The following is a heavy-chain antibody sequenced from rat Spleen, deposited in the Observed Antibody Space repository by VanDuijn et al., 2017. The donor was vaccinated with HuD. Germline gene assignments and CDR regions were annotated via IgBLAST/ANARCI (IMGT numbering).Heavy chain of an antibody. D-gene: IGHD1-2*01. V-gene: IGHV5-31*01. CDR3: ATHGTMAARSGYYFDY. Sequence: EVQLVESGGGLVQPGRSLKLSCVASGFTFNNYWMTWIRQAPGKGLEWVASISPSGNYTYYRDSVKGRFTISRDNAKSTLYLQMDSLRSEDTATYYCATHGTMAARSGYYFDYWGQGVMVTVSS. J-gene: IGHJ2*01. CDR1: GFTFNNYW. CDR2: ISPSGNYT.